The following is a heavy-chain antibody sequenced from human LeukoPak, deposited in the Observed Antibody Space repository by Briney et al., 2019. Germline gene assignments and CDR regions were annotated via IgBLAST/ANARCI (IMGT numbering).Heavy chain of an antibody. CDR1: GYTFTGYY. J-gene: IGHJ4*02. CDR3: AREAQNYYDSRGYYAAY. D-gene: IGHD3-22*01. Sequence: ASVKVSCKASGYTFTGYYMHWVRQAPGQGLEWMGWINPNSGGTNYAQKFQGRVTMTRDTSISTAYMELSRLRSDDTAVYYCAREAQNYYDSRGYYAAYWGQGTLVTVSS. V-gene: IGHV1-2*02. CDR2: INPNSGGT.